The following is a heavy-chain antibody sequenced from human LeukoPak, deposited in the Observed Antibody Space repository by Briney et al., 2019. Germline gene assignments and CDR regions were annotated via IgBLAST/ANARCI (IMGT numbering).Heavy chain of an antibody. J-gene: IGHJ5*02. D-gene: IGHD2-15*01. Sequence: GGSLRLSCAASGFTFSTYWMHWVRQAPGEGLVWVSRTNSDGSSTNYADSVKGRFTISRDNAKNTLYLQMNSLRVEDTAVYYCTRRVDATRWYDPWGQGTLVTVSS. CDR3: TRRVDATRWYDP. CDR1: GFTFSTYW. V-gene: IGHV3-74*01. CDR2: TNSDGSST.